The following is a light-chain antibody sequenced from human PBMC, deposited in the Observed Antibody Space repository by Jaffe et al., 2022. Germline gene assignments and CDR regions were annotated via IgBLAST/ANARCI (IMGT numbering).Light chain of an antibody. CDR2: GAS. V-gene: IGKV3-20*01. J-gene: IGKJ1*01. CDR3: QQYGSSPRT. CDR1: QSVNSRY. Sequence: DIVLTQSPGTLSLSPGERATLSCRASQSVNSRYLAWYQQKPGQAPRLLIYGASSRATGIPDRFSGSGSGTDFTLTISRVEPEDFAVYYCQQYGSSPRTFGQGTKVEIK.